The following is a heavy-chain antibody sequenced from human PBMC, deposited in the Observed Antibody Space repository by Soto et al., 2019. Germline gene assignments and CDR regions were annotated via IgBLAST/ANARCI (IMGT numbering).Heavy chain of an antibody. J-gene: IGHJ4*02. D-gene: IGHD3-10*01. Sequence: EVQLLESGGGLVQPGGSLRLSCAASGFTFSRYAMSWVRQAPGKGLEWVSGISGRGDSTYYGDSAKGRFTISRDNSKNTLYLQMNSLRAEDTAVYYCAIDFSGSGDGRYWGQGTLVTVSS. CDR3: AIDFSGSGDGRY. CDR1: GFTFSRYA. V-gene: IGHV3-23*01. CDR2: ISGRGDST.